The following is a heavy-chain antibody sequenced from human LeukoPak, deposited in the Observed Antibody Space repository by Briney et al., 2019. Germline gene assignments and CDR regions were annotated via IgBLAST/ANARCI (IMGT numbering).Heavy chain of an antibody. V-gene: IGHV5-51*01. J-gene: IGHJ4*02. CDR3: ARRIGNYYFDY. D-gene: IGHD3-10*01. CDR2: IYPGDSDT. Sequence: GESLKISCQGSGYSFTSYWIGWVRHMPGKGLEWMGIIYPGDSDTRYSPSFQGQVTISADKSISTAYLQWSSLKASDTDMYYCARRIGNYYFDYWGQGALVTVSS. CDR1: GYSFTSYW.